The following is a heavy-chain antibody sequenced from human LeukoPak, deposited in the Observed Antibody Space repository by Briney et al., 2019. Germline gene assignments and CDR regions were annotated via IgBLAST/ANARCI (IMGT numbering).Heavy chain of an antibody. CDR2: ISSSSSYI. D-gene: IGHD3-9*01. CDR1: GFTFSSYS. J-gene: IGHJ4*02. V-gene: IGHV3-21*01. Sequence: GGSLRLSCAASGFTFSSYSMNWVRQAPGKGLEWVSSISSSSSYIYYADSVKGRFTISRDNAKNSLYLQMNSLRADDTAVYYCAREAKRVLRYFDWLGDFDYWGQGTLVTVSS. CDR3: AREAKRVLRYFDWLGDFDY.